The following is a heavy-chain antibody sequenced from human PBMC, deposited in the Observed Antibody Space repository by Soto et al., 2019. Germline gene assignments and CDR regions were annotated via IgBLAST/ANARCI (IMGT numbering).Heavy chain of an antibody. D-gene: IGHD3-10*01. V-gene: IGHV3-48*03. Sequence: EVQLVESGGGLVQPGGSLRLSCAASGFTFSSYEKNWVRQAPGKGLEWVSYISSSGSTIHYADSVKGRFTVSRDNAKNSLYLQMTRLRAEDTAVYYCARDAGINGMDVWGQGTTVTVSS. CDR3: ARDAGINGMDV. J-gene: IGHJ6*02. CDR1: GFTFSSYE. CDR2: ISSSGSTI.